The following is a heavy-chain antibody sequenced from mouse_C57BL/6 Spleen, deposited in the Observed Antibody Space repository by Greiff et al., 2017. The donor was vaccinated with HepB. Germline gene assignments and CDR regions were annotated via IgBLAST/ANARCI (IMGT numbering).Heavy chain of an antibody. V-gene: IGHV5-9-1*02. J-gene: IGHJ3*01. CDR2: ISSGGDYI. Sequence: EVQLVESGEGLVKPGGSLKLSCAASGFTFSSSAMSWVRQTPEKRLEWVAYISSGGDYIYYADTVKGRFTISRDNARNTLYLQMSSLKSEDTAMYYCTREWGYDYDPAWFAYWGQGTLVTVSA. CDR1: GFTFSSSA. D-gene: IGHD2-4*01. CDR3: TREWGYDYDPAWFAY.